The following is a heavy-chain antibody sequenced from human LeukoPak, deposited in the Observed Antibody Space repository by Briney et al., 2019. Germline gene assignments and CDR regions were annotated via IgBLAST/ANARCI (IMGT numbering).Heavy chain of an antibody. J-gene: IGHJ4*02. V-gene: IGHV3-11*01. D-gene: IGHD3-10*01. Sequence: LSLTCAVYGGSFSGYYWSWIRQAPGKGLEWVSYISSSGSTIYYADSVKGRFTISRDNAKNSLYLQMNSLRAEDTAVYYCARSGKYYYGSGSYYARYWGQGTLVTVSS. CDR1: GGSFSGYY. CDR3: ARSGKYYYGSGSYYARY. CDR2: ISSSGSTI.